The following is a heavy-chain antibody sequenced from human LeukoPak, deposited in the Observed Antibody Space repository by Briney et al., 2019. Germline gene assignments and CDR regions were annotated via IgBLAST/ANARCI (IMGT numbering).Heavy chain of an antibody. D-gene: IGHD1-1*01. Sequence: GGSLRLSCAASGFTFSSYWMSWVRQAPGKGLEWVANIKQDGSEKYYVDSVKGRFTISRDNAKNSLYLQMNSLRAEDTAVYYCARVQGRYNWMAGAFDIWGQGTMVTVSS. CDR3: ARVQGRYNWMAGAFDI. CDR1: GFTFSSYW. V-gene: IGHV3-7*01. J-gene: IGHJ3*02. CDR2: IKQDGSEK.